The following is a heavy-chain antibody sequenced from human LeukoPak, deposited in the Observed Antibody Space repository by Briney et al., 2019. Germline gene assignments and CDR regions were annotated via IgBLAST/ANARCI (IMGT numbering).Heavy chain of an antibody. D-gene: IGHD3-3*01. Sequence: SETLSLTCAVYGGSFSGYYWSWIRQPPGKGLEWIGEINHSGSTNYNPSLKSRVTISVDTSKNQFSLKLSSVTAADTAVYYCARGRPHDFWSGYCRPLGYYYYMDVWGKGTTVTVSS. CDR3: ARGRPHDFWSGYCRPLGYYYYMDV. CDR2: INHSGST. V-gene: IGHV4-34*01. J-gene: IGHJ6*03. CDR1: GGSFSGYY.